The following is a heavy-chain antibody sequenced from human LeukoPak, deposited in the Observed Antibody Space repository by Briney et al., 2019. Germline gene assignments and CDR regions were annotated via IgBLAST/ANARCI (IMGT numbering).Heavy chain of an antibody. CDR1: GGTFSTYA. Sequence: ASVKVSCKASGGTFSTYATSWVRQAPGQGLEWMGGIIPMFGKANYAQKFQGRVTITADESTSTAYMELSSLRSEDTAVYYCATEIAAAGGPNWFDPWGQGTLVTVSS. J-gene: IGHJ5*02. V-gene: IGHV1-69*13. CDR2: IIPMFGKA. CDR3: ATEIAAAGGPNWFDP. D-gene: IGHD6-13*01.